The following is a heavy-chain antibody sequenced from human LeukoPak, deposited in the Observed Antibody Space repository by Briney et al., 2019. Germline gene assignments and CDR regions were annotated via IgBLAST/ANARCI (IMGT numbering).Heavy chain of an antibody. D-gene: IGHD2-2*01. Sequence: PSETLSLTCTVSGDSIKNYYWSWIRQPAGKGLEWIGRIYTSGSTNYNPSLKSRVTMSVHTSKNQFSLRLSSVTAADTAVYYCAREGTYCSRTSCYDSFLDYWGQGTLVTVSS. CDR2: IYTSGST. V-gene: IGHV4-4*07. CDR1: GDSIKNYY. J-gene: IGHJ4*02. CDR3: AREGTYCSRTSCYDSFLDY.